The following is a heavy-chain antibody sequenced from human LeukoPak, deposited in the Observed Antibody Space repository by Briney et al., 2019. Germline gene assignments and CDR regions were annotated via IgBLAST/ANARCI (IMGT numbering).Heavy chain of an antibody. D-gene: IGHD6-19*01. J-gene: IGHJ4*02. Sequence: GGSLRLSCAASGFTFSSFAMSWVRQAPGKGLEWVSAISGSGGSTFYADSVKGRFTISRDNPKNTLYLQMDSLRAEDTAVYYCAKNPSCSSGWYGLYFDYWGQGSLVTVSS. CDR3: AKNPSCSSGWYGLYFDY. CDR1: GFTFSSFA. V-gene: IGHV3-23*01. CDR2: ISGSGGST.